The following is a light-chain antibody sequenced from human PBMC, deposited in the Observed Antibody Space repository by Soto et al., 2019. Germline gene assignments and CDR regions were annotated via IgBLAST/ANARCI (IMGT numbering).Light chain of an antibody. J-gene: IGKJ1*01. CDR2: DAS. CDR1: QSISSW. Sequence: DIQMTQSPSALSASVGDRVTITCRTSQSISSWLAWYQQKPGKAPRLMIYDASSLEGGVPSRFSGSGSGTDFTLTISDLQPDALGTYYCQQYNNFWTFGPGTKVEI. CDR3: QQYNNFWT. V-gene: IGKV1-5*01.